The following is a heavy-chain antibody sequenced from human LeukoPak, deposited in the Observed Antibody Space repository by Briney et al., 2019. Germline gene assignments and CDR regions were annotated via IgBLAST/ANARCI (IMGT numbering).Heavy chain of an antibody. CDR2: FDPEDGET. CDR1: GYTLTELC. D-gene: IGHD3-10*01. J-gene: IGHJ5*02. V-gene: IGHV1-24*01. CDR3: ATVLHYYGSGTNWFNP. Sequence: ASVKVSCKVSGYTLTELCMHWVRQAPGKGLEWMGGFDPEDGETIYAQKFQGRVTMTEDTSTDTAYMELSSLRSEDTAVYYCATVLHYYGSGTNWFNPWGQGTLVTVSS.